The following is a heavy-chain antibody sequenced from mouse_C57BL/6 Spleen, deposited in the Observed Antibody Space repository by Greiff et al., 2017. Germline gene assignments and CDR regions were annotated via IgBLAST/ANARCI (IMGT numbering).Heavy chain of an antibody. J-gene: IGHJ1*03. CDR1: GFTFSDYY. CDR2: INYDGSST. V-gene: IGHV5-16*01. CDR3: AREWYVDV. Sequence: EVKLVESEGGLVQPGSSMKLSCTASGFTFSDYYMAWVRQVPEKGLEWVANINYDGSSTYYLDSLKSRFIISRDNAKNLLYLQMSSLKSEDTATYYCAREWYVDVWGTGTTVTVSS.